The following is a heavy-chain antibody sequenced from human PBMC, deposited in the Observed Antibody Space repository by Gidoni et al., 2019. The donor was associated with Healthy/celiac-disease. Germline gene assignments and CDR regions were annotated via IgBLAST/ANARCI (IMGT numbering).Heavy chain of an antibody. V-gene: IGHV4-34*01. Sequence: QVQLPQWAACLFKPSETLSLTCAVYGRSFSFSYWLWIRQAPGKGLEWIGEINHSGSTNYNPSLKSRVTISVDTSKNQFSLKLSYVTAEDTAVYYCARVTSRTYDFWSGYLVDWFDPWGQGTLVTVSS. J-gene: IGHJ5*02. D-gene: IGHD3-3*01. CDR3: ARVTSRTYDFWSGYLVDWFDP. CDR1: GRSFSFSY. CDR2: INHSGST.